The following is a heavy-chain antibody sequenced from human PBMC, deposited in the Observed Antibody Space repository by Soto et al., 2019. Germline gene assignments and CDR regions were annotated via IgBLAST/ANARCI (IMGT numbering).Heavy chain of an antibody. CDR1: GYIFSNYW. V-gene: IGHV3-74*01. D-gene: IGHD2-8*01. CDR2: ISPDGSST. Sequence: EVLLVESGGGLVQPGGTLRLSCAASGYIFSNYWMHWVRQAPGKEPAWVSNISPDGSSTGYADSVKGRFTISRDNAKNTLYLKMNSLRAEDTAVYYCTRVEAGPGLYANWGQGTLVTVSS. CDR3: TRVEAGPGLYAN. J-gene: IGHJ4*02.